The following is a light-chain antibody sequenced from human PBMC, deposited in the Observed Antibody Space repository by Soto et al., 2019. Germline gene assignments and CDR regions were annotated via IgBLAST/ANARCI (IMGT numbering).Light chain of an antibody. J-gene: IGKJ1*01. CDR2: DAS. CDR1: QSVTSN. Sequence: ESLSFRASQSVTSNFAWYQQKPGQAPRLLIYDASTRATGIPARFIGSGSGTDVTRTSCSLEREDFVVYYGQPRSNWWRFGQGTKVDIK. CDR3: QPRSNWWR. V-gene: IGKV3-11*01.